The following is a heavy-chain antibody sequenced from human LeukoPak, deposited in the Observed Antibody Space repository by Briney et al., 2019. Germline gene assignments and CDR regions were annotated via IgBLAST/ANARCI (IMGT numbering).Heavy chain of an antibody. V-gene: IGHV4-59*08. J-gene: IGHJ4*02. D-gene: IGHD3-10*01. CDR1: GGSISTYY. CDR3: ARLGRWFGEFIIDY. CDR2: IYYTGST. Sequence: ASETLSLTCTVSGGSISTYYWSWIRQPPGKGLEWIGYIYYTGSTNYSPSLKSRVTISVDTSKNQFSLRLSSVTAADTAVYYCARLGRWFGEFIIDYWGQGTLATVSS.